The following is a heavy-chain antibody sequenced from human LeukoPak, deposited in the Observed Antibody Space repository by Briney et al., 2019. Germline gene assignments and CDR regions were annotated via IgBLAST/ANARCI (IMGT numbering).Heavy chain of an antibody. CDR1: GYTFTSYD. Sequence: ASVKVSCKASGYTFTSYDINWVRQATGQGLEGMGWMNPNSGNTGYAQKFQGRVTITRNTSISTAYMELSSLRSEDTAVYYCARVYVYDFFLDIWGQGTMVTVSS. J-gene: IGHJ3*02. D-gene: IGHD2/OR15-2a*01. CDR2: MNPNSGNT. V-gene: IGHV1-8*03. CDR3: ARVYVYDFFLDI.